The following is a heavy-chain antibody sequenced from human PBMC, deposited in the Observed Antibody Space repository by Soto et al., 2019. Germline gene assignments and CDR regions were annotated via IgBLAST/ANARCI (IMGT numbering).Heavy chain of an antibody. CDR2: IHYTGST. CDR1: GGSISSRVYY. Sequence: PSETLSLTCTVSGGSISSRVYYWSWIRQHPGKGLEWIGYIHYTGSTYYNPSLMSRVTISVATSKKKFSLKLSSVTAADTAVYYCARYDCSGGGWYSVYFDSWGQGTLVTVSS. CDR3: ARYDCSGGGWYSVYFDS. J-gene: IGHJ4*02. D-gene: IGHD2-15*01. V-gene: IGHV4-31*03.